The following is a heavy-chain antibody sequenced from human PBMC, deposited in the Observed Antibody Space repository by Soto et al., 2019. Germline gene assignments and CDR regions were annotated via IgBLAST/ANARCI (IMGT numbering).Heavy chain of an antibody. CDR2: IYSGGST. J-gene: IGHJ6*02. Sequence: EVQLVESGVGLIQPGGSLRLSCAASGFTVSSNYMSWVRQAPGKGLEWVSVIYSGGSTYYADSVKGRFTISRDNSKNTLYLQMNSLRAEDTAVYYCATSSIAARDYYYYGMDVWGQGTTVTVSS. CDR1: GFTVSSNY. CDR3: ATSSIAARDYYYYGMDV. D-gene: IGHD6-6*01. V-gene: IGHV3-53*01.